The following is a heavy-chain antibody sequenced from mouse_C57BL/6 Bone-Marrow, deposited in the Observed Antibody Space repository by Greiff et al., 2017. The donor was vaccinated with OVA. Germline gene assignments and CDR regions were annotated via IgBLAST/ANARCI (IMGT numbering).Heavy chain of an antibody. J-gene: IGHJ2*01. Sequence: QVQLQQPGAELVMPGASVKLSCKASGYTFTSYWMHWVKQRPGQGLEWIGEIDPSDSYTNYNQKFKGKSTLTVDKSSSTAYMQLSSLTSEDSAVYYGAVMATVVPLYFDDWGQGTTLTVSS. V-gene: IGHV1-69*01. D-gene: IGHD1-1*01. CDR2: IDPSDSYT. CDR3: AVMATVVPLYFDD. CDR1: GYTFTSYW.